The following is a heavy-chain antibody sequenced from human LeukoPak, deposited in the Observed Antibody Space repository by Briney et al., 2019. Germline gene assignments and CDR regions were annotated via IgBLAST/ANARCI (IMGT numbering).Heavy chain of an antibody. CDR3: ARHYYYGSGSYYFDY. D-gene: IGHD3-10*01. J-gene: IGHJ4*02. CDR1: GGSISSYY. V-gene: IGHV4-59*08. CDR2: IYYSGST. Sequence: PSETLSLTCTVSGGSISSYYWSWIRQPPGKGLEWIGYIYYSGSTNYNPSLKSRVTISVDTSKNQFSLKLSSVTAAVTAVYYCARHYYYGSGSYYFDYWGQGTLVTVSS.